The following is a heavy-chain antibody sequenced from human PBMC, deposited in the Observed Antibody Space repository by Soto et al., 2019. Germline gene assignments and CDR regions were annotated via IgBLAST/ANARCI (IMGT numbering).Heavy chain of an antibody. CDR2: ISGGGGST. J-gene: IGHJ6*02. CDR1: GFPFSSYV. CDR3: AKAVTLVRGINPYSYGLDV. Sequence: PGGSLRLSCAVSGFPFSSYVMTWVRQAPGKGLEWVSVISGGGGSTNYAESVKGRFTISRDNSENTLYLQMNSLRAEDTAVYYCAKAVTLVRGINPYSYGLDVWGQGTTVPVSS. V-gene: IGHV3-23*01. D-gene: IGHD3-10*01.